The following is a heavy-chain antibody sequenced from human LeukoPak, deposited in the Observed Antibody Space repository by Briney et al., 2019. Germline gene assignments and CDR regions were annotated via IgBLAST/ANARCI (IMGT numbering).Heavy chain of an antibody. D-gene: IGHD4-11*01. Sequence: SETLSLTCAVSGGFINSGNWWSWFRQPPGKGLGWIGEIHHSVGINYNPSLKRRIAISMDKSKNHFSLDVTSMTAADTAMYYCARKGPVTIADYWGRGTLVTVSS. J-gene: IGHJ4*02. V-gene: IGHV4-4*02. CDR3: ARKGPVTIADY. CDR1: GGFINSGNW. CDR2: IHHSVGI.